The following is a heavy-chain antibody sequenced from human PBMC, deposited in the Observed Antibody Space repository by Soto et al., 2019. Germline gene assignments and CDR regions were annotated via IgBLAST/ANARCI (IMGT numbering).Heavy chain of an antibody. V-gene: IGHV4-34*01. CDR2: INHSGST. J-gene: IGHJ5*02. CDR3: ARGVGWWGYSRDRFDP. CDR1: GGSFSGYY. D-gene: IGHD5-18*01. Sequence: QVQLQQWGAGLLKPSETLSLTCAVYGGSFSGYYWSWIRQPPGKGLEWIGEINHSGSTNYNPSLKSRVTISVDTSKNQCSLKLSSVTAADTAVYYCARGVGWWGYSRDRFDPWGQGTLVTVSS.